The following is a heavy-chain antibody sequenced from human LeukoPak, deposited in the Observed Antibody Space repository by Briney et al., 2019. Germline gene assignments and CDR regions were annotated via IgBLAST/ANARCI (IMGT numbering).Heavy chain of an antibody. V-gene: IGHV3-53*05. D-gene: IGHD5-18*01. CDR1: GFTVSSNY. J-gene: IGHJ5*02. CDR3: ASDLDTAMPHT. Sequence: GGSLRLSCAASGFTVSSNYMTWVRQAPGKGLEWVSVIYSGGGTYYADSVKGRFTISRDNFKNTLYLQMNSLRSDDTAVYYCASDLDTAMPHTWGQGTLVTVSS. CDR2: IYSGGGT.